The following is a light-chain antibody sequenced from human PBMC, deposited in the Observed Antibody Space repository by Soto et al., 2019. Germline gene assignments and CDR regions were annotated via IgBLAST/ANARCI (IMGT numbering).Light chain of an antibody. J-gene: IGKJ1*01. CDR3: QHYNSYSEA. V-gene: IGKV1-5*03. Sequence: DIQMTQSPSTLSGSVGDRVTITCRASQTISSWLAWYQQKPGKAPKLLIYKASTLKSGVPSRFSGSGSGTEFSLTLSSLQPDDFAPYYCQHYNSYSEAFGQGTKVELK. CDR1: QTISSW. CDR2: KAS.